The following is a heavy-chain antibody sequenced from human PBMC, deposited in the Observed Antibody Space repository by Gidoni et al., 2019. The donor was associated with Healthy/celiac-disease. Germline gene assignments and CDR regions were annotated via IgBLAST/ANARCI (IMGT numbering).Heavy chain of an antibody. V-gene: IGHV3-49*04. CDR2: IRSKAYGGTT. CDR3: TRQVVYYYGMDV. Sequence: EVQLVESGGGLVQPGRSLRLPCTASGFTFGDYAMSWVRQAPGKGLEWVGFIRSKAYGGTTEYAASVKGRFTISRDDSKSIAYLQMNSLKTEDTAVYYCTRQVVYYYGMDVWGQGTTVTVSS. J-gene: IGHJ6*02. CDR1: GFTFGDYA.